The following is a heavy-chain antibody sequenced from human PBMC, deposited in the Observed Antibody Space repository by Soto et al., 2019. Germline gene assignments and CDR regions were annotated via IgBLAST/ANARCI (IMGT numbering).Heavy chain of an antibody. J-gene: IGHJ6*02. CDR1: GGSLNNADYF. Sequence: QVHLEESGPGLVKPSETLSLICSVSGGSLNNADYFWSWIRHHPENGLEWIGYIYYSGSTRYNPSFKTPATLSIDTSKNQFSLRLNSVTVADTAVYFCARDADYGGSRGGMDVWGRGTTVTVSS. V-gene: IGHV4-31*01. CDR3: ARDADYGGSRGGMDV. CDR2: IYYSGST. D-gene: IGHD4-17*01.